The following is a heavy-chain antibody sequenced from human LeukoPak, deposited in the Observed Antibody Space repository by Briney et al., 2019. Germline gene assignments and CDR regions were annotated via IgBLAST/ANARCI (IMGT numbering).Heavy chain of an antibody. V-gene: IGHV3-66*04. CDR1: GFTVSSNY. CDR3: ARPEAGSGSPFLAY. J-gene: IGHJ4*02. Sequence: PGGSLRLSCAASGFTVSSNYMSWVRQAPGKGLEWVSVIYSGGSTYYADSVKGRFTISRDNSKTTLYLQMNSLRAEDTAVYYCARPEAGSGSPFLAYWGQGTLVTVSS. D-gene: IGHD3-10*01. CDR2: IYSGGST.